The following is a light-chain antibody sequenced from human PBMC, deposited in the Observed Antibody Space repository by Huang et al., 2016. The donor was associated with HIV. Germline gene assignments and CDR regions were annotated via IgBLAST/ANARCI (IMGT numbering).Light chain of an antibody. J-gene: IGKJ1*01. CDR1: QSVSSSY. CDR2: SAS. Sequence: EIVLTQSPDTLSLSPGERATLSCRASQSVSSSYLAWYQQKPGQAPRLLIYSASSRATGIPDRFSGSESGTDFTLTISRLEPEDFAVYYCQQYGNSPWTFGQGTKVEIK. V-gene: IGKV3-20*01. CDR3: QQYGNSPWT.